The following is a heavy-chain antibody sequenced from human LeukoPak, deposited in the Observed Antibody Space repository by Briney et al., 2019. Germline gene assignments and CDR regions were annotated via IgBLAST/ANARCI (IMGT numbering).Heavy chain of an antibody. CDR2: INPNSGGT. D-gene: IGHD2-15*01. Sequence: GASVKVSCKASGYTFTGYYMHWVRQAPGQGLEWMGRINPNSGGTNYAQKFQGRVTMTRGTSISTAYMELSRLRSDDTAVYYCASCVSFRCGSCYDYWGQGSLVTVSS. CDR3: ASCVSFRCGSCYDY. CDR1: GYTFTGYY. V-gene: IGHV1-2*06. J-gene: IGHJ4*02.